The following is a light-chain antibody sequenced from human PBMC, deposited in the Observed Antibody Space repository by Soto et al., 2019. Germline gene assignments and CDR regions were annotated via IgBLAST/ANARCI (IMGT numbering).Light chain of an antibody. CDR1: SSDIGAYNF. CDR2: DVN. J-gene: IGLJ2*01. Sequence: QSALTQPASVSGSPGQSITISCTGTSSDIGAYNFVSWYQQHPGKAPKLMLYDVNIRPSGVSNRFSGSKSGNTASLTISVLQAEDQADYYSTSRATSPTKLFGGGTKLTVL. V-gene: IGLV2-14*03. CDR3: TSRATSPTKL.